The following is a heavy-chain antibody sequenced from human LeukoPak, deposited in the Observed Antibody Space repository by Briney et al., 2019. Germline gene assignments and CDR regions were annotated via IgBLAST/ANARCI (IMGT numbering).Heavy chain of an antibody. J-gene: IGHJ3*02. D-gene: IGHD2-15*01. CDR1: GYTGTVCY. Sequence: GASVKVSCKSSGYTGTVCYMHWLRHAPGQGLEWMGWINPNSGGTNYAQKFQGRVTMPRATSISTAYMELSRLRSDDTAVYYCAREQVVVAATEGVAFDIWGQGAMVTVSS. CDR2: INPNSGGT. CDR3: AREQVVVAATEGVAFDI. V-gene: IGHV1-2*02.